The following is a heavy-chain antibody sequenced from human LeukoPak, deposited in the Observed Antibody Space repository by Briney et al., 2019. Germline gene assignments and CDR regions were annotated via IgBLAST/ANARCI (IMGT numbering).Heavy chain of an antibody. J-gene: IGHJ4*02. CDR3: TTNPAESYC. V-gene: IGHV3-15*01. Sequence: GGSLRLSCAASGFTFSDYYMSWIRQAPGKGLEWVGRIKSKTDGGTTDYAAPVKGRFTISRDDSKNTLYLQMDSLKTEDTAVYYCTTNPAESYCWGQGTLVTVSS. CDR1: GFTFSDYY. D-gene: IGHD3-10*01. CDR2: IKSKTDGGTT.